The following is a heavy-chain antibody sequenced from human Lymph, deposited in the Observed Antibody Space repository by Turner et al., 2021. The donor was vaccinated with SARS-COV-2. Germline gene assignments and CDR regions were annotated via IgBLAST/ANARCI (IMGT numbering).Heavy chain of an antibody. CDR2: ISVSSGDT. J-gene: IGHJ4*02. CDR3: AKGVGGAMIVVVIPYFDY. Sequence: EVQLLESGGGLVQPGGSLRLSCAAAGFTFSSYAMSWGRQGQGKGLGLGSVISVSSGDTYYEDSVKGRFTISRANSKNKLYLQMNSQRAEDTAVYYCAKGVGGAMIVVVIPYFDYWGQGTLVTVSS. CDR1: GFTFSSYA. V-gene: IGHV3-23*01. D-gene: IGHD3-22*01.